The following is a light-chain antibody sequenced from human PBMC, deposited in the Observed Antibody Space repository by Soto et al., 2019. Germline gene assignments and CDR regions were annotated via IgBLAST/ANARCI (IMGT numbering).Light chain of an antibody. V-gene: IGKV3-11*01. Sequence: EIVLTPSPATLSLSPGDRATLSCRASHSVGSLLAWYQQTPGQAPRLLLYFGSNRAAGIPDRFSGSGSGTDFTLTIDSLEPEDFALFYCQQRSSWPWTFGQGTKVDI. CDR2: FGS. CDR1: HSVGSL. CDR3: QQRSSWPWT. J-gene: IGKJ1*01.